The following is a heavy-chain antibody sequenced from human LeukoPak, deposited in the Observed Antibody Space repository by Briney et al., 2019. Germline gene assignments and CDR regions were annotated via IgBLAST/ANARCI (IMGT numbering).Heavy chain of an antibody. Sequence: GGSLRLSCAASGFTLSSFAMNWVRQAPGKGLEWVSAISGNGYAYYADSVKGRFTIPRDNSKNTLYLQMNSLRAEDTAVYYCAKVGYYYGSGSYWCDYWGQGTLVTVSS. D-gene: IGHD3-10*01. CDR2: ISGNGYA. V-gene: IGHV3-23*01. CDR3: AKVGYYYGSGSYWCDY. CDR1: GFTLSSFA. J-gene: IGHJ4*02.